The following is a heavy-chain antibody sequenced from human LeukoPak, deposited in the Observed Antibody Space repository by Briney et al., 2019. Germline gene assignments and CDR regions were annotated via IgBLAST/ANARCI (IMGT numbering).Heavy chain of an antibody. Sequence: SETLSLICTVSGGSINNYHWTWIRQPAGKGLEWIGRIYTNWNTNYNPSLKSRLTMSVDTSKNQFSLKLSSVTAADTAMYYCARAQTVAAPFEYWGQGILVTVSS. V-gene: IGHV4-4*07. CDR2: IYTNWNT. J-gene: IGHJ4*02. CDR3: ARAQTVAAPFEY. D-gene: IGHD6-19*01. CDR1: GGSINNYH.